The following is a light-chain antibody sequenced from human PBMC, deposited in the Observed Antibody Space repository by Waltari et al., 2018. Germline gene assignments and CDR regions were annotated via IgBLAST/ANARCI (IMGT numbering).Light chain of an antibody. CDR1: QGISSY. Sequence: DIQMTQSPSSLSASVGDTVTITCRASQGISSYLNWFQQKPGKAPKVLIYVATNLQSGVPSRFSGSGSGTEFTLTISSLQPEDFATYYCLQHNSYPYSFGQGTKVEIK. CDR3: LQHNSYPYS. V-gene: IGKV1-17*01. CDR2: VAT. J-gene: IGKJ2*03.